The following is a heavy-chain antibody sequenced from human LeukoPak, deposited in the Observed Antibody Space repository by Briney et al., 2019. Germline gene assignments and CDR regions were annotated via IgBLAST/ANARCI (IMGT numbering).Heavy chain of an antibody. Sequence: SGPTLVNPTQTLTLTCTFSGFSLSTSGMCVSWVRQPPGRALEWLALIDWDDDKYYSTSLKTRLTISKDTSKNQVVLTMTNMDPVDTATYYCARILIMHSSSGPLYYFDYWGQGTLVTVSS. CDR1: GFSLSTSGMC. D-gene: IGHD6-13*01. J-gene: IGHJ4*02. V-gene: IGHV2-70*20. CDR3: ARILIMHSSSGPLYYFDY. CDR2: IDWDDDK.